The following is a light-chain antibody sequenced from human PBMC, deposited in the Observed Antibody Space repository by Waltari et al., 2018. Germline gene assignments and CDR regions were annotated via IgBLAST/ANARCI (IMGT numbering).Light chain of an antibody. J-gene: IGKJ2*01. V-gene: IGKV2-28*01. Sequence: DIVMTQSPLSLPVTPGEPASISCRSSQSLLHSNGYNYLDWYLQKPGQSPQVLIYLGSNRASGVTDRFSGSGSGTDFTLKISRVEAEDVGVYYCMQALQTPFTVGQGTKLEIK. CDR3: MQALQTPFT. CDR2: LGS. CDR1: QSLLHSNGYNY.